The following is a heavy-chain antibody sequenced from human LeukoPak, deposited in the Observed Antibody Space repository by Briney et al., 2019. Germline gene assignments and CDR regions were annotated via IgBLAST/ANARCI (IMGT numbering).Heavy chain of an antibody. CDR1: GFTFSSYS. D-gene: IGHD3-3*01. Sequence: GGSLRLSCAASGFTFSSYSMNWVRQAAGKGLEWVSYISSSSSTIYYADSVKGRTTISRDNAKNSLYLQMNSLRAEDTAVYYCARSNYDFWSGYYTEGGYFDYWGQGTLVTVSS. V-gene: IGHV3-48*01. CDR2: ISSSSSTI. J-gene: IGHJ4*02. CDR3: ARSNYDFWSGYYTEGGYFDY.